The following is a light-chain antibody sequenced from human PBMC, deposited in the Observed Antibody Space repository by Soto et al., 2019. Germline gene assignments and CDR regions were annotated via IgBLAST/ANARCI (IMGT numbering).Light chain of an antibody. CDR1: QNIGVY. Sequence: DIQMTQSPSSLSASVGDRVTITCRASQNIGVYLNWYQKKPGKAPKLLIHAASSLHSGVPSTFSGSGSGTDFALTISSLQPEDFATYYCHQTAANPWTFAQGTNVDIK. CDR3: HQTAANPWT. V-gene: IGKV1-39*01. CDR2: AAS. J-gene: IGKJ1*01.